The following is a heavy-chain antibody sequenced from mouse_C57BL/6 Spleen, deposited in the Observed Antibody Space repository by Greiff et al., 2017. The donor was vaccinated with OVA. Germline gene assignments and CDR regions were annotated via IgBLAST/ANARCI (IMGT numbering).Heavy chain of an antibody. V-gene: IGHV5-17*01. CDR2: ISSGSSTI. J-gene: IGHJ1*03. Sequence: EVQRVESGGGLVKPGGSLKLSCAASGFTFSDYGMHWVRQAPEKGLEWVAYISSGSSTIYYADTVKGRFTISRDNAKNTLFLQMTSLRSEDTAMYYCAKSYDYGWYFDVWGTGTTVTVSS. D-gene: IGHD2-4*01. CDR1: GFTFSDYG. CDR3: AKSYDYGWYFDV.